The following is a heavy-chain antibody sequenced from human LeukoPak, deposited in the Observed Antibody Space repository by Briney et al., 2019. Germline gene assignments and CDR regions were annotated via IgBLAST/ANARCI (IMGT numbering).Heavy chain of an antibody. V-gene: IGHV3-30*02. Sequence: GGSLRLSCAASGFTFSTYAMHWVRQAPGKGLEWVAFIRFDGSNRYYADSVKGRFTISRDNSKNTLYLQMNSLRAEDTAVYYCARDPLYSSGWSLDYWGQGTLVTVSS. CDR1: GFTFSTYA. J-gene: IGHJ4*02. CDR3: ARDPLYSSGWSLDY. CDR2: IRFDGSNR. D-gene: IGHD6-19*01.